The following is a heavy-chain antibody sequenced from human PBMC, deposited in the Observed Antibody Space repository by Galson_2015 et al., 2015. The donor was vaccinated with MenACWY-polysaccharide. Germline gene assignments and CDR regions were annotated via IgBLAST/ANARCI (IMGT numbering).Heavy chain of an antibody. J-gene: IGHJ4*02. D-gene: IGHD1-1*01. CDR3: VRGWKTDPTFDY. Sequence: SLRLSCAASGFIISNYWMSWVRQAPGKGLEWVANIKPDGRETYYVDSVKGRFTMSRDNAKNSLYLQMNSLRAEDTAVYYCVRGWKTDPTFDYWGQGNLVTVSS. V-gene: IGHV3-7*02. CDR2: IKPDGRET. CDR1: GFIISNYW.